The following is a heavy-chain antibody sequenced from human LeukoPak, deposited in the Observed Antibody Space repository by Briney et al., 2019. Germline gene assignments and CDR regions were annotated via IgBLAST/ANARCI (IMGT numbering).Heavy chain of an antibody. CDR1: GGTFSSYT. J-gene: IGHJ4*02. V-gene: IGHV1-69*04. CDR3: ARDYSSAWWFDF. D-gene: IGHD6-19*01. Sequence: GASVKVSCKASGGTFSSYTISWVRQAPGQGLEWMGRIIPILGIANYAQKFQGRVTITADKSMSTAYMELSSLRSEDTAVYYCARDYSSAWWFDFWGQGTLVTVSS. CDR2: IIPILGIA.